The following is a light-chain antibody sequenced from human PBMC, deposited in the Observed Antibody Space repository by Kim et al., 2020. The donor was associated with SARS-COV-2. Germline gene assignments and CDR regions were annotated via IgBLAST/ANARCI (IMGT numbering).Light chain of an antibody. CDR3: LLTYNGIRL. J-gene: IGLJ2*01. CDR2: DIN. V-gene: IGLV7-46*01. CDR1: AGAVTSGHY. Sequence: QAVVTQEPSPTVSPGGTAPFTCGSSAGAVTSGHYPYWFQQKPGQAPRTLIYDINNRNAWTPARFSGSLPGGKAALTLSGAQPEDEADYFCLLTYNGIRLFGGGTQLTVL.